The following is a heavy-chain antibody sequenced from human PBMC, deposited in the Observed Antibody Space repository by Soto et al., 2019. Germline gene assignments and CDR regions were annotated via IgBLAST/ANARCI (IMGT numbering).Heavy chain of an antibody. CDR1: GFTFSSYA. CDR3: AKDQGSSGWRGGRFFDS. J-gene: IGHJ4*02. D-gene: IGHD6-19*01. V-gene: IGHV3-23*01. CDR2: ISVSGANT. Sequence: EVQLLESGGGLVQPGGSLRLSCAASGFTFSSYAMSWVRQAPGKGLEWVSAISVSGANTYYTDSVKGRFTISRDNSKNTLYLQMNSLRADDTALYYCAKDQGSSGWRGGRFFDSWGQGALVTVSS.